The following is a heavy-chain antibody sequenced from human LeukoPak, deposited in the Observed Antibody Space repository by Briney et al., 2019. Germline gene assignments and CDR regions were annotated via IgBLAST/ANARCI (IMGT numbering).Heavy chain of an antibody. CDR2: IFRSGSSI. CDR1: GFTFSSYE. Sequence: PGGSLRLSCAASGFTFSSYEMNWVRQAPGKGLEWVSFIFRSGSSIYYADSVKGRFTISRDNAKNSLYLQMNSLRAEDTAVYYCARAVGATRVIDYYYYYMDVWGKGTTVTVSS. D-gene: IGHD1-26*01. V-gene: IGHV3-48*03. CDR3: ARAVGATRVIDYYYYYMDV. J-gene: IGHJ6*03.